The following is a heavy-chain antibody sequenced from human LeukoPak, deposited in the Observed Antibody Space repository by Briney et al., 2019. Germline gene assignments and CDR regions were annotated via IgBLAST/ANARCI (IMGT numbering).Heavy chain of an antibody. Sequence: PSETLSLTCTVSGGSISSSSYYWGWIRQPPGKGLEWIGSIYYSGSTYYNPSLKSRVTISVDTSKNQFSLKLSSVTAADTAVYYCASLAPLGYCSSTSCYRDDEYWFDPWGQGTLVTVSS. V-gene: IGHV4-39*07. CDR3: ASLAPLGYCSSTSCYRDDEYWFDP. D-gene: IGHD2-2*01. J-gene: IGHJ5*02. CDR2: IYYSGST. CDR1: GGSISSSSYY.